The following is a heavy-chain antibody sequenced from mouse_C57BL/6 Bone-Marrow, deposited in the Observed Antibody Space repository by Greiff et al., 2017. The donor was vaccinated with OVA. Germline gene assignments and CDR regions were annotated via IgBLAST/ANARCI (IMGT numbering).Heavy chain of an antibody. D-gene: IGHD2-4*01. J-gene: IGHJ2*01. CDR2: INPNNGGT. CDR1: GYTFTDYN. V-gene: IGHV1-18*01. CDR3: ARRNYDYDPYYFDY. Sequence: EVQLQQSGPEQVKPGASVKIPCKASGYTFTDYNMDWVKQSHGKSLEWIGDINPNNGGTIYNQKFKGKATLTVDKSSSTAYMELRSLTSEDTAVYYCARRNYDYDPYYFDYWGQGTTLTVSS.